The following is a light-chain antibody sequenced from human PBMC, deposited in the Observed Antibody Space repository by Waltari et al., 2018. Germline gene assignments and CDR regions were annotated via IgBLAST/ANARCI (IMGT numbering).Light chain of an antibody. CDR2: DVS. V-gene: IGLV2-14*03. Sequence: QSALTQPASVSGSPGQSITISCTGSSSDIGYYTYVSWYQQHPGKAPKLMIYDVSLRPSGVSNRFSGSKSGNTASLTISGLQAEDEAAFYCSSYATTSTWVFGGGTKVTVL. CDR1: SSDIGYYTY. CDR3: SSYATTSTWV. J-gene: IGLJ3*02.